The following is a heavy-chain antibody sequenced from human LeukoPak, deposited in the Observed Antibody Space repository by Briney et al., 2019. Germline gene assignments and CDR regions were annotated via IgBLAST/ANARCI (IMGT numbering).Heavy chain of an antibody. V-gene: IGHV4-59*08. CDR3: ARALPQWLARYYFDY. CDR1: GGSISSYY. Sequence: SETLSLTCTVSGGSISSYYWSWIRQPPGKGLEWIGYIYYSGSTNYNPSLKSRVTISIDTSKNQFSLKLNSVTAADTAVYYCARALPQWLARYYFDYWGQGSLVTVSS. D-gene: IGHD6-19*01. J-gene: IGHJ4*02. CDR2: IYYSGST.